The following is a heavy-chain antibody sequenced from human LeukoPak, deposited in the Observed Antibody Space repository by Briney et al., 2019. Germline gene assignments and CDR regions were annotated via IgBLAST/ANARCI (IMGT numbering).Heavy chain of an antibody. CDR1: GDTFSNYA. CDR3: ARDSSFLSAAGAILDY. V-gene: IGHV1-69*06. J-gene: IGHJ4*02. Sequence: SVKVSCKASGDTFSNYAITWVRQAPGQGLEWMGGIIPIFGTTNYAQKFQGRVTITADNSTSTAYMEVSSLRSEDTAVYYCARDSSFLSAAGAILDYWGQGTLVTVSS. CDR2: IIPIFGTT. D-gene: IGHD6-13*01.